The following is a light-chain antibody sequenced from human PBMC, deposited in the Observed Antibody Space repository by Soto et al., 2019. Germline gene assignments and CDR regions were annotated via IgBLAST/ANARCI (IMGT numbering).Light chain of an antibody. J-gene: IGKJ4*01. CDR3: QQYNIWPPLT. V-gene: IGKV3-15*01. CDR2: GAS. Sequence: EIVMTQSPATLSVSPGERATLSCRASQSVSSNLAWYQQKPGQAPRLLIYGASTRATGIPARFSGSGSETEFTLTISSLQSEDSAVYYCQQYNIWPPLTFGGGTKVEIK. CDR1: QSVSSN.